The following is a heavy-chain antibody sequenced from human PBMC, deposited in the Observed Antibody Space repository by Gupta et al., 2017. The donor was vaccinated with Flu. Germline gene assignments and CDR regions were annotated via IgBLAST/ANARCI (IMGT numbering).Heavy chain of an antibody. CDR2: VDPTGSYV. CDR1: FSSYW. V-gene: IGHV5-10-1*01. D-gene: IGHD3-22*01. Sequence: FSSYWINWVRQMPGKGLERVGRVDPTGSYVDYSPSFQGHVTISTDRSINTAYLQWSSLKASDTATYYCTRVRKYFFDTHGLDGCDSWGQGTRVTVSS. CDR3: TRVRKYFFDTHGLDGCDS. J-gene: IGHJ3*02.